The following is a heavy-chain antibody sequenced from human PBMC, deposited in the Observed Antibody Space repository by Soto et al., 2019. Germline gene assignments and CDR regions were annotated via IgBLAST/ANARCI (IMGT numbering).Heavy chain of an antibody. CDR2: ISGSGGST. Sequence: GGPLRLSCAASGFTFSSYAMSWVRQAPGKGLEWVSAISGSGGSTYYADSVKGRFTISRDNSKNTLYLQMNSLRAEDTAVYYCAKEEVSGFYYDSSGIFDYWGQGTLVTVSS. CDR3: AKEEVSGFYYDSSGIFDY. V-gene: IGHV3-23*01. D-gene: IGHD3-22*01. J-gene: IGHJ4*02. CDR1: GFTFSSYA.